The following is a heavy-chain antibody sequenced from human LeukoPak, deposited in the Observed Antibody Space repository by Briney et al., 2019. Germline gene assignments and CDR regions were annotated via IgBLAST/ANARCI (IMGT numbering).Heavy chain of an antibody. CDR2: ISYSGST. V-gene: IGHV4-59*01. Sequence: KPSETLSLTCTVSGGSISAYYWSWIRQPPGKGLEWIGYISYSGSTNYNPSLKSRVTISVDTSKNQFSLKLSSVTAADTAVYYCARGGNWFDPWGQGTLVTVSS. CDR3: ARGGNWFDP. J-gene: IGHJ5*02. CDR1: GGSISAYY.